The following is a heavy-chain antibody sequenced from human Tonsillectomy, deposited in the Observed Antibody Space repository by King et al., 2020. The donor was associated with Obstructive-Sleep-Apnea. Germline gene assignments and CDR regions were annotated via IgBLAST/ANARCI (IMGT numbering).Heavy chain of an antibody. CDR2: IYHSGST. J-gene: IGHJ2*01. V-gene: IGHV4-38-2*02. D-gene: IGHD6-13*01. CDR1: GYSISSGYY. CDR3: ASSIAAAGTWYFDL. Sequence: VQLQESGPGLVKPSETLSLTCTVSGYSISSGYYWGWIRQPPGKGLEWIGSIYHSGSTYYNPSLKSRVTISVDTSKNQFSLKLSSVTAADTAGYYCASSIAAAGTWYFDLWGRGTLVTVSS.